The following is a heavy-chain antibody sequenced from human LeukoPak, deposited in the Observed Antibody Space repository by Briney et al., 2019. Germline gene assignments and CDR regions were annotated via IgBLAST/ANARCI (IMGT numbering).Heavy chain of an antibody. D-gene: IGHD3-16*01. Sequence: SETLSLTCAVYGGSFSGYYWSWIRQPPGKGLEWIGEINHSGSTNYNPSLKSRVTISVDTSKNQFSLKLSSVTAAETAVYYGARGGGDFDYWGQGTLVTVSS. V-gene: IGHV4-34*01. CDR1: GGSFSGYY. CDR3: ARGGGDFDY. CDR2: INHSGST. J-gene: IGHJ4*02.